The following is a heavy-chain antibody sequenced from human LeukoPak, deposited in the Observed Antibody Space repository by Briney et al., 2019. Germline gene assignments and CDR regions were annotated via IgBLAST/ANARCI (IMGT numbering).Heavy chain of an antibody. CDR1: ARTFSSYA. Sequence: SVKVSCKASARTFSSYAISWVRQAPGQGLEWMGRIISIFGTANYAQKFQGRVTITTDESTSTAYMELSSLRSEDTAVYYCARDPGTGGYWGQGTLVTVSS. D-gene: IGHD3-10*01. V-gene: IGHV1-69*05. CDR2: IISIFGTA. CDR3: ARDPGTGGY. J-gene: IGHJ4*01.